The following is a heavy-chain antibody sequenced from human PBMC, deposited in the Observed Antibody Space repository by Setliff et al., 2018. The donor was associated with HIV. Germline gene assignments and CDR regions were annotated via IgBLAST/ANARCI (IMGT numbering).Heavy chain of an antibody. CDR2: IYPGDADT. CDR1: GYDFTTYW. J-gene: IGHJ3*01. Sequence: PGESLKISCQGSGYDFTTYWIGWVRQMPGKGLEWMGIIYPGDADTRYSPSFQGQVTISADKSTSTAYLQWSSLKASDSAMYYCASLSGYSGDAFDVWGQGTMVTVSS. V-gene: IGHV5-51*01. CDR3: ASLSGYSGDAFDV. D-gene: IGHD3-22*01.